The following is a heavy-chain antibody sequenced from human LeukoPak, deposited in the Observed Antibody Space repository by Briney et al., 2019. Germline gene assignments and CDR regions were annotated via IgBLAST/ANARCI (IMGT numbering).Heavy chain of an antibody. Sequence: GESLKISCKASGHSFTSYWIGWVRQMPGKGLEWMGIIHPSDSEALYSPSFQGQVTISADNSITTAYLQWSSLKVSDTAMYYCGRRGYSGYGLVDDWGQGTLVTVSS. CDR1: GHSFTSYW. V-gene: IGHV5-51*01. CDR2: IHPSDSEA. CDR3: GRRGYSGYGLVDD. J-gene: IGHJ4*02. D-gene: IGHD5-12*01.